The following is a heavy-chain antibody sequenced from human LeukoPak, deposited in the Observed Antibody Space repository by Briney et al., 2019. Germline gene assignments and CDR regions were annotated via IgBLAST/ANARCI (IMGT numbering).Heavy chain of an antibody. J-gene: IGHJ4*02. V-gene: IGHV3-21*01. CDR2: ISSSSSYI. D-gene: IGHD3-3*01. CDR3: AGTIFGVVY. CDR1: GFTFSSYS. Sequence: PGGSLRLSCAASGFTFSSYSMNWVRQAPGKGLEWVSSISSSSSYIYHADSVKGRFTISRDNAKNSLYLQMNSLRAEDTAVYYCAGTIFGVVYWGQGTLVTVSS.